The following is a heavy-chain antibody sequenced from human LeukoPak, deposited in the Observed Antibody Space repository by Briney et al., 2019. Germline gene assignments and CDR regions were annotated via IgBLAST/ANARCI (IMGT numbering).Heavy chain of an antibody. V-gene: IGHV4-59*01. D-gene: IGHD3-10*01. J-gene: IGHJ5*02. CDR1: GDSISSYY. CDR3: ARGFYYYASGSPNWFDP. Sequence: SETLSLTCTVSGDSISSYYWNWIRQPPGKGLEWIGYIFYSVNTNYNPSLKSRATISVDTSKNQFSLKLSSVTAADTAVYYCARGFYYYASGSPNWFDPWGQGTLVTVSS. CDR2: IFYSVNT.